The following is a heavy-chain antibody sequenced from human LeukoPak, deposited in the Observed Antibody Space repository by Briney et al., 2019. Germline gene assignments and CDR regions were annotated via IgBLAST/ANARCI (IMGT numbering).Heavy chain of an antibody. D-gene: IGHD3-10*01. Sequence: SETLSLTCTVSGDSISNTNFYWSWIRQPPGKGLEWIAYIYYTGRTYYNPSLKSRVTISLDTSKNQFSLKLSSVTAADTAVYYCARAGGDGMDVWGQGTTVTVSS. CDR2: IYYTGRT. CDR3: ARAGGDGMDV. J-gene: IGHJ6*02. CDR1: GDSISNTNFY. V-gene: IGHV4-30-4*01.